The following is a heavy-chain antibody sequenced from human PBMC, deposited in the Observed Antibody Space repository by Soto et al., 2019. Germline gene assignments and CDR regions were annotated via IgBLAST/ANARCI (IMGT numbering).Heavy chain of an antibody. V-gene: IGHV4-39*01. CDR3: ERTYTTGALFDY. D-gene: IGHD1-26*01. CDR2: VSYSGGP. CDR1: GASVSSSHY. Sequence: SETLSLTCSVSGASVSSSHYWGWIRQPPGKGLEWIGSVSYSGGPYYSPSFKSRITIFVDTSNNQFSLRVRSVTATDTAVYFCERTYTTGALFDYWGQGKLVTVSS. J-gene: IGHJ4*02.